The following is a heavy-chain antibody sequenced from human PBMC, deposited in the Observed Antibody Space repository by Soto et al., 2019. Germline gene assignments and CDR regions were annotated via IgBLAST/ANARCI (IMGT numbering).Heavy chain of an antibody. J-gene: IGHJ4*02. CDR2: IYYSGGT. Sequence: QVQLQESGPGLVKTSETLSLTCTVTGGSLSGYYWMWIRQPPGKGLVCMGYIYYSGGTNYNPSLQSRVTMSVDTSKNQFPLKLSSVTAADPAVYYCARASPSAGHFDYWGQGTLVTVSS. V-gene: IGHV4-59*01. CDR1: GGSLSGYY. CDR3: ARASPSAGHFDY.